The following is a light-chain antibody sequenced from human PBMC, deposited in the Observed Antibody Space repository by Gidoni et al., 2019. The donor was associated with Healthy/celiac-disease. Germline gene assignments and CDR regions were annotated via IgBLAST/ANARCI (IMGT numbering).Light chain of an antibody. CDR2: WAS. V-gene: IGKV4-1*01. CDR1: QSVLYSSNNKNY. Sequence: DIVMTQSPDSLAVSLGERATINCKSSQSVLYSSNNKNYLAWYQQKPGLHPKLLIYWASTRESGVPDRFSGSGSGTDFTLTISSLQAEDVAVYYCQQYYSTPYTFGQGTKLEIK. J-gene: IGKJ2*01. CDR3: QQYYSTPYT.